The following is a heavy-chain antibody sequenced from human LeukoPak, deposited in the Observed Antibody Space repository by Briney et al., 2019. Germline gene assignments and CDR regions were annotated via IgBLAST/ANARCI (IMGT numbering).Heavy chain of an antibody. CDR1: GYSISSGYY. Sequence: KPSETLSLTCTVSGYSISSGYYWGWIRQPPGKGLEWIGSIYHSGSTYYNPSLKSRVTISADTSKNQFSLKLSSVTAADTAVYYCAQNGQSGFSFDPWGQGTLVTVSS. CDR2: IYHSGST. CDR3: AQNGQSGFSFDP. V-gene: IGHV4-38-2*02. D-gene: IGHD2-8*01. J-gene: IGHJ5*02.